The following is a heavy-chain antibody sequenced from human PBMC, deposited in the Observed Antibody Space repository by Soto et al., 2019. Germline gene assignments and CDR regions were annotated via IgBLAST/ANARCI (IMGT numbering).Heavy chain of an antibody. CDR1: GYSISSSNW. Sequence: PSETLSLTCAVSGYSISSSNWWGWIRQPPGKGLEWIGYIYYSGSTYYNPSLKSRVTMSVDTSKNQFSLKLSSVTAVDTAVYYCARWANYYDSSGYLDYWGQGTLVTVSS. CDR2: IYYSGST. CDR3: ARWANYYDSSGYLDY. D-gene: IGHD3-22*01. V-gene: IGHV4-28*01. J-gene: IGHJ4*02.